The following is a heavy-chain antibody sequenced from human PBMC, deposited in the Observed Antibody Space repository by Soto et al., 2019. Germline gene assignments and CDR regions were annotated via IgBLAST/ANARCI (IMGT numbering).Heavy chain of an antibody. V-gene: IGHV1-69*13. Sequence: SVKVSCKASGGTFSSYAISWVRQAPGQGLEWMGGIIPIFGTANYAQKFQGRVTITADESTSTAYMELSSLRSEDTAVYYCARGNADGYNLDYWGQGTLVTVSS. J-gene: IGHJ4*02. D-gene: IGHD5-12*01. CDR2: IIPIFGTA. CDR3: ARGNADGYNLDY. CDR1: GGTFSSYA.